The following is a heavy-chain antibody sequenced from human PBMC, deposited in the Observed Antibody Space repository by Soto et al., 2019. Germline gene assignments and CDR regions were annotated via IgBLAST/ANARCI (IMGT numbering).Heavy chain of an antibody. CDR2: IWYDGSNK. J-gene: IGHJ4*02. V-gene: IGHV3-33*01. CDR1: GFTFSSYG. D-gene: IGHD6-6*01. CDR3: ARDSLYSSYLDY. Sequence: GGSLRLSCAASGFTFSSYGMHWVRQAPGKGLEWVAVIWYDGSNKYYADSVKGRFTISRDNSKNTLYLQMNSLRAEDTAVYYCARDSLYSSYLDYWGQGTLVTVSS.